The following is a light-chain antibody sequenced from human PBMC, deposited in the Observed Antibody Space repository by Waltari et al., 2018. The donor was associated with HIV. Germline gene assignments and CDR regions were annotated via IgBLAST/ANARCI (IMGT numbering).Light chain of an antibody. Sequence: QSVLTQPPSASGTPGQGVTISCSGSSPNIGSNYVYWYQQLPGTAPKLLIYRNNQRPSGVPDRFSGSKSGTSASLAISGLRSEDEADYYCAAWDDSLSGPGVFGGGTKLTVL. CDR2: RNN. J-gene: IGLJ3*02. V-gene: IGLV1-47*01. CDR1: SPNIGSNY. CDR3: AAWDDSLSGPGV.